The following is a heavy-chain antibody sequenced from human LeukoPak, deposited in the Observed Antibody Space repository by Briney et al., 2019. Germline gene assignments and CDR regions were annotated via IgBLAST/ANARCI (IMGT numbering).Heavy chain of an antibody. V-gene: IGHV1-3*01. CDR2: INAGNGNT. CDR1: GYTFTSYA. J-gene: IGHJ3*02. Sequence: ASVKVSCKASGYTFTSYAMHWVRQAPGQRLEWMGWINAGNGNTKYSQKFQGRVTITRDTSASTAYMELSSLRSEDTAVYYCARDFYGDDAFDIWGQGTMVTVSS. D-gene: IGHD2/OR15-2a*01. CDR3: ARDFYGDDAFDI.